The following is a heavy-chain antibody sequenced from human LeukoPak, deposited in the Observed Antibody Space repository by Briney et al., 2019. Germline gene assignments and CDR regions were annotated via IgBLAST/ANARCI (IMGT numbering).Heavy chain of an antibody. Sequence: GGSLRLSCAASGFTVSSNYMSWVRQAPGKGLEWVSVIYSGGSTYYADSVKGRFTISRDNSKNTLYLQMNSLRAEDTAVYYCAKPYYDFWSGYSHNWFDPWGQGTLVTVSS. D-gene: IGHD3-3*01. V-gene: IGHV3-53*01. CDR2: IYSGGST. CDR3: AKPYYDFWSGYSHNWFDP. J-gene: IGHJ5*02. CDR1: GFTVSSNY.